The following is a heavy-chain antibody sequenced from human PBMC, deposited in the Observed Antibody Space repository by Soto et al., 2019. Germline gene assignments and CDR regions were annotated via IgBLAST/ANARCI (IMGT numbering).Heavy chain of an antibody. D-gene: IGHD3-10*01. V-gene: IGHV1-24*01. CDR2: YDPEDGET. CDR1: GYTLTELS. CDR3: APAKRLAYYYGRGSPRLFDY. Sequence: GASVKVSCKVSGYTLTELSMHWVRQAPGKGLEWMGGYDPEDGETIYAQKFQGRVTMTEDTSTDTAYMELSSLRSEDSAVYYCAPAKRLAYYYGRGSPRLFDYWCEGGLVTVSS. J-gene: IGHJ4*02.